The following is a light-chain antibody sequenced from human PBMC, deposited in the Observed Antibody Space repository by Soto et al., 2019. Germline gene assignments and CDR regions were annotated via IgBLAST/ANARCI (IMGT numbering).Light chain of an antibody. Sequence: QSVLAQPASESGSPGQSITISCTGTSSDVGAYNSVSWYQQHPHRAPQVIIYKGTRRPSGVSNRFSGSTSGNAASLTISALQADDEACYCCCPSAPDSTYVFGTGTKFTVL. CDR1: SSDVGAYNS. CDR3: CPSAPDSTYV. CDR2: KGT. V-gene: IGLV2-23*01. J-gene: IGLJ1*01.